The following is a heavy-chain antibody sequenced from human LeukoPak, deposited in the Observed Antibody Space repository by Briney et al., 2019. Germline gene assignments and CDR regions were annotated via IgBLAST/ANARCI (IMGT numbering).Heavy chain of an antibody. J-gene: IGHJ4*02. CDR1: GFTFSSYA. CDR3: AKVPYDTNGYHYFDY. V-gene: IGHV3-23*01. CDR2: ITGSASIT. Sequence: GGSLRLSCAASGFTFSSYAMSWVRQAPGKGLEWVSGITGSASITYYADSVKGRFTISGDNSKNTLYLQMNSLRAEDTAVYYCAKVPYDTNGYHYFDYWGQGTLVTVSS. D-gene: IGHD3-22*01.